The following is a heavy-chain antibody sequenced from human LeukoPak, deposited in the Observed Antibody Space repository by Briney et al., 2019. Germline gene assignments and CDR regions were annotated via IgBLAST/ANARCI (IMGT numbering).Heavy chain of an antibody. V-gene: IGHV1-18*01. CDR3: ARVGGTYCSSTSCYKAAAGTARLGY. Sequence: ASVRVSCKASGYTFTSYGISWVRQAPGQGLEWMGWISAYNGNTNYAQKLQGRVTMTTDTSTSTAYMELRSLRSDDTAVYYCARVGGTYCSSTSCYKAAAGTARLGYWGQGTLVTVSS. D-gene: IGHD2-2*02. J-gene: IGHJ4*02. CDR2: ISAYNGNT. CDR1: GYTFTSYG.